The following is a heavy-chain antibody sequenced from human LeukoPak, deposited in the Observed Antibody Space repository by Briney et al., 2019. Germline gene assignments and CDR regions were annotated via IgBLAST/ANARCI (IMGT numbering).Heavy chain of an antibody. CDR2: LSGSGGNT. D-gene: IGHD3-22*01. CDR3: AKVSGYYFDSGGYYYFDY. CDR1: GFTFSSYA. J-gene: IGHJ4*02. Sequence: PGGSLRLSCAASGFTFSSYAMGWVRQAPGKGLEWVSGLSGSGGNTYYADSVKGRFTISRDNSKNTLSLQMNSLRAEGTAVYYCAKVSGYYFDSGGYYYFDYWGQGTLVTVSS. V-gene: IGHV3-23*01.